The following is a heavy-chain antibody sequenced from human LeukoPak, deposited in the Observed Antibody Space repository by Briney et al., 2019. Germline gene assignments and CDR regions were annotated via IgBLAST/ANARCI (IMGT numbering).Heavy chain of an antibody. CDR2: VSGSGDGT. V-gene: IGHV3-23*01. J-gene: IGHJ4*02. D-gene: IGHD6-13*01. CDR1: GFTFSNFA. Sequence: PGGSLRLSCAASGFTFSNFAVSWVRQAPGKGLEWVSAVSGSGDGTYYADSVKGRFTISRDNSKNTLYLQMNSLRAEDTAVYYCAKVETAAAATLRGFDYWGQGTLVTVSS. CDR3: AKVETAAAATLRGFDY.